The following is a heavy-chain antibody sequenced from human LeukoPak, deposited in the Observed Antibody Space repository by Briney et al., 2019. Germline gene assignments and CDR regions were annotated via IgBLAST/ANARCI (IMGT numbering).Heavy chain of an antibody. V-gene: IGHV3-23*01. D-gene: IGHD3-22*01. Sequence: GRSLRLSCAASGFTFSSYAMSWVRQAPGKGLEWVSAISGSGGSTYYADSVKGRFTISRDNSKNTLYLQMNSLRAEDTAVYYCAKDSVPLYDSSGYYSDYWGQGTLVTVSS. J-gene: IGHJ4*02. CDR3: AKDSVPLYDSSGYYSDY. CDR2: ISGSGGST. CDR1: GFTFSSYA.